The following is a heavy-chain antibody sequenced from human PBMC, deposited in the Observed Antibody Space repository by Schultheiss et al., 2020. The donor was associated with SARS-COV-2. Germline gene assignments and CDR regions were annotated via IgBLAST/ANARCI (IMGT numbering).Heavy chain of an antibody. J-gene: IGHJ3*02. V-gene: IGHV4-39*01. CDR2: IYYSGST. CDR1: GGSISSSSYY. D-gene: IGHD4-17*01. Sequence: SQTLSLTCTVSGGSISSSSYYWGWIRQPPGKGLEWIGSIYYSGSTYYNPSLKSRVTISVDTSENQSSLKLSSVTAADTAVYYCARHRTMTTSYDAFDIWGQGTMVTVSS. CDR3: ARHRTMTTSYDAFDI.